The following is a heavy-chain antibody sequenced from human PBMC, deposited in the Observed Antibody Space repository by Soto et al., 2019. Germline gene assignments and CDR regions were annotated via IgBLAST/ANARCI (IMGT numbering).Heavy chain of an antibody. CDR1: GGSFSGYY. CDR2: INHSGST. CDR3: ARGATGRGVIARYYYGMDV. Sequence: SETLSLTCAVYGGSFSGYYWSWIRQPPGKGLEWIGEINHSGSTNYNPSLKSRVTISVDTSKNQFSLKLSSVTAADTAVYYCARGATGRGVIARYYYGMDVWGQGTTVTVSS. V-gene: IGHV4-34*01. D-gene: IGHD3-16*02. J-gene: IGHJ6*02.